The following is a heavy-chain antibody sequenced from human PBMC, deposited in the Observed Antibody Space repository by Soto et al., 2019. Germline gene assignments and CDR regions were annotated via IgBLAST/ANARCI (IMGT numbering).Heavy chain of an antibody. V-gene: IGHV1-46*01. CDR1: GYTFTSYY. Sequence: GASVKVSCKASGYTFTSYYMHWVRQAPGQGLEWMGIINPSGGSTSYAQKFQGRVTMTRDTSTSTVYMELSSLRSEDTAVYYCARDLDSGCSGGSCYQFDYWGQVPLVTFSS. D-gene: IGHD2-15*01. CDR2: INPSGGST. CDR3: ARDLDSGCSGGSCYQFDY. J-gene: IGHJ4*02.